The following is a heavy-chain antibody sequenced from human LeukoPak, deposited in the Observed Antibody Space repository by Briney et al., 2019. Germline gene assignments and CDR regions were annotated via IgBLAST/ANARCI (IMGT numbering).Heavy chain of an antibody. Sequence: GGSLRLSCAASGFTFSDYWISWVRQAPGKGLEWVANIKQDGSEKYYMDSVKGRFTISRDNTENSLYLQMNILSAEDTAVYHCAREGNPPIYYGLDVWGQGTTVTVSS. CDR2: IKQDGSEK. CDR3: AREGNPPIYYGLDV. CDR1: GFTFSDYW. J-gene: IGHJ6*02. V-gene: IGHV3-7*03.